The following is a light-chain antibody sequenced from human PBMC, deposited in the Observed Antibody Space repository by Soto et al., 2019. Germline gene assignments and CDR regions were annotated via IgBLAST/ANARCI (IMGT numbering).Light chain of an antibody. J-gene: IGKJ5*01. CDR1: QTVSRN. CDR2: DIS. CDR3: QQYNNRPS. V-gene: IGKV3-15*01. Sequence: VMTESPSTRSVSPGERATLSCRASQTVSRNLAWYQHRPGQAPRLLIYDISNRAAGVPARFSGSGSETEFTLTIRSLQSDDFAVYFCQQYNNRPSFGQGTRLEI.